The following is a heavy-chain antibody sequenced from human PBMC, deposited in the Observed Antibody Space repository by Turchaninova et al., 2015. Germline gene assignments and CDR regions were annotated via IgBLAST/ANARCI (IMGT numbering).Heavy chain of an antibody. V-gene: IGHV3-30*18. CDR3: AKFSSSSSDFDY. Sequence: VQLVESGGGVVQPGRSLRLSCAASGFTFSSYGMHWVRQAPGKGLEWVAVISYDGSKKYYADSVKGRFTISRDNSKITLYLKMNSLRAEETAVYYCAKFSSSSSDFDYWGPGTLVTVSS. CDR2: ISYDGSKK. CDR1: GFTFSSYG. J-gene: IGHJ4*02. D-gene: IGHD6-6*01.